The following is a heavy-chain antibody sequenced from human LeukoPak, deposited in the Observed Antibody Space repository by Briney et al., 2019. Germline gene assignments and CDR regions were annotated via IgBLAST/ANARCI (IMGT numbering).Heavy chain of an antibody. Sequence: GGSLRLSCVASGFSFKSYSMNWVRQAPGKGLEWVSSISNIGNHIYYTDSVKSRFTISRDNAKNSLFLQMNSLRAGDTAVYYCTSGPHRINYYGDLPSDAFDIWGQGTMVTVSS. V-gene: IGHV3-21*01. D-gene: IGHD4-17*01. CDR2: ISNIGNHI. CDR3: TSGPHRINYYGDLPSDAFDI. CDR1: GFSFKSYS. J-gene: IGHJ3*02.